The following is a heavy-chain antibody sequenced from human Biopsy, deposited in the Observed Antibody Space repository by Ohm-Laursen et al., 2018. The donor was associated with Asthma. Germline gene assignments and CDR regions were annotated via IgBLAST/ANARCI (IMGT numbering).Heavy chain of an antibody. CDR2: IYYSGTT. V-gene: IGHV4-39*01. J-gene: IGHJ6*02. D-gene: IGHD6-13*01. CDR3: VRGSSSWHHGPFHYYYGLDV. Sequence: TLSLTCNLSSGSGGYMRSGNYYWGWIRQPPGKGLEWFGSIYYSGTTHYNPSLESRVTVSANSPKNQFSLNLTSATAADTAVYYCVRGSSSWHHGPFHYYYGLDVWGQGTTATVSS. CDR1: SGSGGYMRSGNYY.